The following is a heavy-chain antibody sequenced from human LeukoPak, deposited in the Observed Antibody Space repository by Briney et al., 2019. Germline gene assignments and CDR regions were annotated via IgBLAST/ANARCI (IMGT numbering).Heavy chain of an antibody. J-gene: IGHJ4*02. V-gene: IGHV3-23*01. Sequence: TVGSLRLSCAASGFTFSSYAMTWVRQAPGKGLQWVSSISGSGGSTYYADSVKGRFTISKSNSKNTVYLQMNSLRAEDTAVYYCAKVLRGLAYYGDYSDWGQGTLVTVSS. CDR3: AKVLRGLAYYGDYSD. D-gene: IGHD4-17*01. CDR1: GFTFSSYA. CDR2: ISGSGGST.